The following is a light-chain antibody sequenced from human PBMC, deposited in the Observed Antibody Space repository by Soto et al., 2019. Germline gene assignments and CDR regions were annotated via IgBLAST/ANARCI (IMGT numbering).Light chain of an antibody. V-gene: IGKV1-5*01. Sequence: RLTQSPSSLSAPVGDTVTISCRASQDISTYLAWYQQKPGKAPTLLIFGASSLHNGVPPRFAGSGSGSEFTLTINRLQPDDFATYFCQHYTLYSAPFGQGTRV. CDR3: QHYTLYSAP. CDR2: GAS. J-gene: IGKJ5*01. CDR1: QDISTY.